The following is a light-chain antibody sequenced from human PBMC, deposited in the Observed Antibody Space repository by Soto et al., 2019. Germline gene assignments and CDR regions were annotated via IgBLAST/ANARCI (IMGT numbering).Light chain of an antibody. Sequence: QSVLTQPRSVSGSPGQSVTVSCIGTSSDVGGYNLVSWYQQHPGKAPTLMIYDDIKRPSGVSTRFSGSKSGNTASLTISGLQAEDEADYFCCSYAGSISWVFGGGTKLTVL. CDR1: SSDVGGYNL. J-gene: IGLJ3*02. CDR2: DDI. CDR3: CSYAGSISWV. V-gene: IGLV2-23*01.